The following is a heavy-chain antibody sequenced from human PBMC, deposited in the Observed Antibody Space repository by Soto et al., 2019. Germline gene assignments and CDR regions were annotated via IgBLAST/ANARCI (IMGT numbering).Heavy chain of an antibody. CDR1: GFTFSSYA. J-gene: IGHJ4*02. D-gene: IGHD3-3*01. CDR2: ISGSGGST. V-gene: IGHV3-23*01. CDR3: AKDPEYYDFWSGYYDY. Sequence: GGSLRLSCAASGFTFSSYAMSWVRQAPGKGLEWVSAISGSGGSTYYADSVKGRFTISRDNSKNTLYLQVNSLRAEDTAVYYCAKDPEYYDFWSGYYDYWGQGPLVTVSS.